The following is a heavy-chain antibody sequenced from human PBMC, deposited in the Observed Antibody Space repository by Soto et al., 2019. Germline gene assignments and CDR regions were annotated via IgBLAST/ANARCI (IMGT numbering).Heavy chain of an antibody. CDR1: GGTFSSYA. J-gene: IGHJ6*01. CDR2: IIPIFGTA. Sequence: EASVKVSCKASGGTFSSYAISWVRQAPGQGLEWMGGIIPIFGTANYAQKFQGRVTITADESTSTAYMELSSLRSEDTAVYYCARFSQAGTTIEPRHYYYYGMDVWGQGTTVTVSS. D-gene: IGHD1-7*01. V-gene: IGHV1-69*13. CDR3: ARFSQAGTTIEPRHYYYYGMDV.